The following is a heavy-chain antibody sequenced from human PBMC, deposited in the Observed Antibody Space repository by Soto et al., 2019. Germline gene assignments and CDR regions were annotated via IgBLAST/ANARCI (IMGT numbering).Heavy chain of an antibody. V-gene: IGHV4-31*03. CDR1: GGSISSGGYY. D-gene: IGHD6-6*01. Sequence: SETLSLTCTVSGGSISSGGYYWSWIRQHPGKGLEWIGYIYYSGSTYYNPSLKSRVTISVDTSKNQFSLKLSSVTAADTAVYYCARGGEGSSVFDYWGQGTLVTVSS. CDR3: ARGGEGSSVFDY. J-gene: IGHJ4*02. CDR2: IYYSGST.